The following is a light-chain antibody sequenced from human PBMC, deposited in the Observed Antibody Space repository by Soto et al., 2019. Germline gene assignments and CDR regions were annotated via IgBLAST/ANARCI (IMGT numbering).Light chain of an antibody. Sequence: EIVLTQSPGTLSLSPGERATLSCRASQSVSRNYLVWYQQKPGQAPRLLIYGASDRATGIPDRFSGSGSGTDFTLTISRLEPDDFAVYYCQQDGSSPTTFGHGTKVEIK. CDR2: GAS. CDR1: QSVSRNY. CDR3: QQDGSSPTT. V-gene: IGKV3-20*01. J-gene: IGKJ1*01.